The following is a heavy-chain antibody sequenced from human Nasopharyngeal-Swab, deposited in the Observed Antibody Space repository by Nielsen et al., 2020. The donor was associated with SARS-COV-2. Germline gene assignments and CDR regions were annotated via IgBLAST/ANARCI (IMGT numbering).Heavy chain of an antibody. Sequence: GGSLRLSCAASGFTFSDYYMSWIRQAPGEGLEWVSYISSSGSTIYYADSVKGRFTISRDNAKNSLYLQMNSLRAEDTAVYYCAREPGYDSSGYALGYWGQGTLVTVSS. CDR2: ISSSGSTI. CDR1: GFTFSDYY. D-gene: IGHD3-22*01. J-gene: IGHJ4*02. CDR3: AREPGYDSSGYALGY. V-gene: IGHV3-11*04.